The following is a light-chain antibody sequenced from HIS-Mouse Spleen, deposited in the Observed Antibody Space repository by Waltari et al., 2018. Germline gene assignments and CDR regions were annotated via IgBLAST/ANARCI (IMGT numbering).Light chain of an antibody. CDR3: YSTDSSGNHYV. Sequence: SYELTQPPSVSVSPGQTARITCSGAALPKNYAYWYQQKSGQAPVLVIYEDSKRPSGIPERFSGSSSGTMATLTISGAQVEDEADYYCYSTDSSGNHYVFGTGTKVTVL. CDR1: ALPKNY. CDR2: EDS. V-gene: IGLV3-10*01. J-gene: IGLJ1*01.